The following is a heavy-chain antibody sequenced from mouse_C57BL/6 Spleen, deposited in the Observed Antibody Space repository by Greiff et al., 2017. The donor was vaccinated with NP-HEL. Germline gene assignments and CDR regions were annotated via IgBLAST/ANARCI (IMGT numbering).Heavy chain of an antibody. D-gene: IGHD1-1*01. J-gene: IGHJ1*03. Sequence: VQLQQSGAELVRPGASVKLSCTASGFNIKDYYMHWVKQRPEQGLEWIGRIDPEDGDTEYAPKFQGKATMTADTSSNTAYLQLSSLPSEDPAVYYCTSGPLITTVVAPRWYFDVWGTGTTVTVSS. CDR2: IDPEDGDT. V-gene: IGHV14-1*01. CDR1: GFNIKDYY. CDR3: TSGPLITTVVAPRWYFDV.